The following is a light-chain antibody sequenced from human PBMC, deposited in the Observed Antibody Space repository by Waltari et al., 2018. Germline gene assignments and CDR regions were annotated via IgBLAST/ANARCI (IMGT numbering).Light chain of an antibody. CDR1: QSLFHSIGYNL. V-gene: IGKV2-28*01. J-gene: IGKJ5*01. CDR3: MQSRHPPLT. CDR2: LGS. Sequence: VMTQSPLSLHVTPGEPASISCRPRQSLFHSIGYNLVDWYLQMPGQTPHLLIYLGSNRASGVPDRFSGSGSGTDFTLEISRVEADDVGVYYCMQSRHPPLTFGQGTRLEIK.